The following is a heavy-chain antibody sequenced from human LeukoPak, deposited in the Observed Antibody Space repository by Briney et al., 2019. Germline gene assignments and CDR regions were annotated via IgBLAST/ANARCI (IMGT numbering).Heavy chain of an antibody. CDR1: GGSFSGYY. J-gene: IGHJ4*02. CDR2: INHSGST. Sequence: SETPSLTCAVYGGSFSGYYWSWIRQPPGKGLEWIGEINHSGSTNYNPSLKSRVTISVDTSKNQFSLKLSSVTAADTAVYYRARTGLRRLYFDYWGQGTLVTVPS. V-gene: IGHV4-34*01. D-gene: IGHD4-17*01. CDR3: ARTGLRRLYFDY.